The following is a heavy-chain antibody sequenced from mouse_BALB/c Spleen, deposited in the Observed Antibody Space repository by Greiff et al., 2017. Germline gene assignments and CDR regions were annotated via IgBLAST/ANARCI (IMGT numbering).Heavy chain of an antibody. CDR3: ARDSGYPYAMDY. Sequence: EVKLVESGGGLVKPGGSLKLSCAASGFTFSSYAMSWVRQTPEKRLEWVATISSNGGSTYYPDSVKGRFTISRDNAKNTLYLQMSSLKSEDTAMYYCARDSGYPYAMDYWGQGTSVTVSS. CDR1: GFTFSSYA. CDR2: ISSNGGST. V-gene: IGHV5-6-3*01. J-gene: IGHJ4*01. D-gene: IGHD3-1*01.